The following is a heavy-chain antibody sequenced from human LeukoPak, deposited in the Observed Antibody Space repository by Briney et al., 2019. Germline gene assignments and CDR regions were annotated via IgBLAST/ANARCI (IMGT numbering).Heavy chain of an antibody. CDR1: GYTFTGYY. J-gene: IGHJ4*02. V-gene: IGHV1-2*02. CDR3: AREGVIKSFDY. D-gene: IGHD3-3*01. CDR2: INPNSGDT. Sequence: ASLKVSCKASGYTFTGYYMHWVRQAPGQGLEWMGWINPNSGDTNYAQEFQGRVTMTRDTSISTAYMDLSRLRSDDTAVYYCAREGVIKSFDYWGQGTLVTVSS.